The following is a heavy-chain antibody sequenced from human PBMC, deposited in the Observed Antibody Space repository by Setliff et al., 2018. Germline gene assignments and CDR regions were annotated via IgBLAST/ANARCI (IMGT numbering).Heavy chain of an antibody. CDR2: ISSSGSTI. D-gene: IGHD2-15*01. J-gene: IGHJ4*02. CDR3: ARDPDRLGYCSGGSCSTFDF. CDR1: GFTFSDYY. Sequence: GGSLRLSCAASGFTFSDYYMSLIRQAPGKGLEWVSYISSSGSTIYYADSVKGPFTISRDNAKNSLYLQMNSLRAEDTAVYYCARDPDRLGYCSGGSCSTFDFWGQGTLVTVSS. V-gene: IGHV3-11*01.